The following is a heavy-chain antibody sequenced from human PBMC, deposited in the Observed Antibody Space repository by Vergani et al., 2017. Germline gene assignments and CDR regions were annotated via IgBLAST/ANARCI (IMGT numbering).Heavy chain of an antibody. V-gene: IGHV3-48*03. CDR3: ARWVKDYYYGMDV. Sequence: EVQLVESGGGLVQPGGSLRLSCAASGFTFSSYEMNWVRQAPGKGLEWVSYISSSGSTIYYADSVKGRFTISRDNAKNSLYLQMNSLRAEDTAVYYCARWVKDYYYGMDVWGQGTTVTVSS. CDR1: GFTFSSYE. J-gene: IGHJ6*02. CDR2: ISSSGSTI. D-gene: IGHD2-21*01.